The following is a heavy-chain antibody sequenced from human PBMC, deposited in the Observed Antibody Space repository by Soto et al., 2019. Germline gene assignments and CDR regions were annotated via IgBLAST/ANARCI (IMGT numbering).Heavy chain of an antibody. CDR1: GFTFSSYG. Sequence: PGGSLRLSCAASGFTFSSYGMHWVRQAPGKGLEWVAVIWYDGSNKYYADSVKGRFTISRDNSKNTLYLQMNSLRAEDMAVYYCARAGSSWSNAAHWGQGTLVTVSS. CDR3: ARAGSSWSNAAH. V-gene: IGHV3-33*01. CDR2: IWYDGSNK. J-gene: IGHJ4*02. D-gene: IGHD6-13*01.